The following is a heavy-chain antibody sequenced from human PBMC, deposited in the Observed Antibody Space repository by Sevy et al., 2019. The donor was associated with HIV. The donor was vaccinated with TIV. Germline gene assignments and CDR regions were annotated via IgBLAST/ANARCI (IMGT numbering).Heavy chain of an antibody. D-gene: IGHD3-10*01. V-gene: IGHV3-43*01. CDR1: GFTFDDYT. Sequence: GGSLRLSCAASGFTFDDYTMHWVRQAPGKGLEWVSLISWDGDDKYYGDSVKGRFTISRDNSKNSLYLQMNSLRTEDTALYFCAKKGSEITSAGSYFDYWGQRALVTVSS. J-gene: IGHJ4*02. CDR2: ISWDGDDK. CDR3: AKKGSEITSAGSYFDY.